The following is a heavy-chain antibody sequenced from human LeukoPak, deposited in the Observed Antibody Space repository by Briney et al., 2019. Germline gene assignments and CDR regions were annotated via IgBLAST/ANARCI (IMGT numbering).Heavy chain of an antibody. CDR2: IRDDGGGI. V-gene: IGHV3-7*01. D-gene: IGHD1-26*01. CDR1: GFTFSSYW. Sequence: PGGSLRLSCEASGFTFSSYWMSWVRQAPGKGLEWVANIRDDGGGIYYVDSVKGRFTISRDNAKSSLFLQMNSLRGEDAAVYYCARDKPRGSYYGSIFDSRGQGTLVTVSS. CDR3: ARDKPRGSYYGSIFDS. J-gene: IGHJ4*02.